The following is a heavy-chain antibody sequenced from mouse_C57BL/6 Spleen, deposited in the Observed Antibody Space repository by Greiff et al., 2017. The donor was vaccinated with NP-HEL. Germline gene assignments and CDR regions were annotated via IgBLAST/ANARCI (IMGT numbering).Heavy chain of an antibody. CDR1: GYTFTSYW. D-gene: IGHD3-3*01. J-gene: IGHJ3*01. CDR2: IDPSDSST. CDR3: ATARGFAY. Sequence: VQLQQPGAELVKPGASVKLSCKASGYTFTSYWMQWVKQRPGQGLEWIGEIDPSDSSTKSNQKFKGKATLTVDTSSSTAYMQLSSLTSDDSAVYYCATARGFAYWGQGTLVTVSA. V-gene: IGHV1-50*01.